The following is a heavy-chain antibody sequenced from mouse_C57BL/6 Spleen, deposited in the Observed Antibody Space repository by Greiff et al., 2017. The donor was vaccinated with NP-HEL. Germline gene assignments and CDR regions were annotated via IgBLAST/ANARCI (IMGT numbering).Heavy chain of an antibody. J-gene: IGHJ2*01. CDR2: IDPSSGGT. V-gene: IGHV1-72*01. CDR1: GYTFTSYW. D-gene: IGHD2-4*01. CDR3: ARGDDYDGVDY. Sequence: QVQLQQSGAELVKPGASVKLSCKASGYTFTSYWMHWVKQRPGRGLEWIGRIDPSSGGTKYNEKFKSKATLSVDKPSSTAYMQLSSLTSEDSAVYYCARGDDYDGVDYWGQGTTLTVSS.